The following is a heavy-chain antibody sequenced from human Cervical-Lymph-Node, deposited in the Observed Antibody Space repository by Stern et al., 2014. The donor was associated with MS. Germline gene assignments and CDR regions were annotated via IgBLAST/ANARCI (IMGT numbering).Heavy chain of an antibody. CDR1: GSTVNSNY. D-gene: IGHD5-24*01. CDR2: FYSGIST. Sequence: EVQLVESGGTLVQPGGSLRLSCAASGSTVNSNYMTWVRQAPGKGLEWVSIFYSGISTYYAESVKGRFSFSIVNSKNTLFLHMNNLRVEDTAMYYCTREMAARRLDPWGQGTLVIVSA. CDR3: TREMAARRLDP. V-gene: IGHV3-66*01. J-gene: IGHJ5*02.